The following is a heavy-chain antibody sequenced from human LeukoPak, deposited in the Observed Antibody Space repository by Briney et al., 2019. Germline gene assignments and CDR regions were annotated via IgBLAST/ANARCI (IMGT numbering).Heavy chain of an antibody. CDR1: GGASSADH. J-gene: IGHJ6*02. CDR2: INHSGNT. V-gene: IGHV4-34*01. CDR3: ARFGESSSWYYFFGMDV. D-gene: IGHD6-13*01. Sequence: SETLSLTCGVFGGASSADHWSWIRQSPGGGLEWIGEINHSGNTNYDPSLKSRVIISVDTSKNQFSLRLTSVTAADTGIYYCARFGESSSWYYFFGMDVWGQGTTVTVSS.